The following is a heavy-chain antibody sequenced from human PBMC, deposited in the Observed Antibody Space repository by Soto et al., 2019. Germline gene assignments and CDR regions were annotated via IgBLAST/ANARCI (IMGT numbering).Heavy chain of an antibody. D-gene: IGHD6-13*01. V-gene: IGHV3-30-3*01. CDR3: ARESSWYDYYYYGMDV. CDR2: ISYDGSNK. CDR1: GFTFSSYA. J-gene: IGHJ6*02. Sequence: GGSLRLSCAASGFTFSSYAMHWVRQAPGKGLEWVAVISYDGSNKYYADSVKGRFTISRDNSKNTLYLQMNSLRAEDTAVYYCARESSWYDYYYYGMDVWGQGTTVTVSS.